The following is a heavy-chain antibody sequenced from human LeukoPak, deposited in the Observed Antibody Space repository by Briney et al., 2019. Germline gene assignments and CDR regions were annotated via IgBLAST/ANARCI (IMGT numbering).Heavy chain of an antibody. Sequence: GGSLRLSCAASGFTFDDYAMHWVRQAPGKGLEWVSGISWNSGSIGYADSVKGRFTISRDNAKNSLYLQMNSLRAEDTALYYCAKRTRIAAAGSFDYWGQGTLVTVSS. CDR2: ISWNSGSI. J-gene: IGHJ4*02. D-gene: IGHD6-13*01. V-gene: IGHV3-9*01. CDR3: AKRTRIAAAGSFDY. CDR1: GFTFDDYA.